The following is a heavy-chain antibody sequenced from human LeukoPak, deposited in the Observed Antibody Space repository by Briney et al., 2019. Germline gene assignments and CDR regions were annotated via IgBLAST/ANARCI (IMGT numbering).Heavy chain of an antibody. CDR3: AREGREGYNYPALDF. Sequence: PGGSLRLSCVASGFSFGSHWMAWVRQAPGKGLEWVANMKHDGIEKYHVDSVKGRFTISRDNTKNSLYLHMSSLRVEDTAVYYCAREGREGYNYPALDFWGQGILVTVSS. J-gene: IGHJ4*02. CDR1: GFSFGSHW. D-gene: IGHD5-24*01. CDR2: MKHDGIEK. V-gene: IGHV3-7*05.